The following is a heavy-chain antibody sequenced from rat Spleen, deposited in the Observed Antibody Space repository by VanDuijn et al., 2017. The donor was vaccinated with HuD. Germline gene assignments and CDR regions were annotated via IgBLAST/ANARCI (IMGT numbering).Heavy chain of an antibody. CDR1: GFTFSDHH. V-gene: IGHV5-29*01. CDR3: ATGWVMGA. Sequence: EVQLVESDGGLVQPGRSLKLSCAASGFTFSDHHMAWVRQAPTKGLEWVATISFDGSGTYYRDSVKGRFTISRDNAKSTLYLHMDSLRSEDTATYYCATGWVMGAWGQGASVTVSS. CDR2: ISFDGSGT. J-gene: IGHJ4*01. D-gene: IGHD1-12*02.